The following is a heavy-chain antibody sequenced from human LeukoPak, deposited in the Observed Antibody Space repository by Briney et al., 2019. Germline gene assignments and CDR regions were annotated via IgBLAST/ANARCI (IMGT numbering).Heavy chain of an antibody. V-gene: IGHV4-34*09. J-gene: IGHJ3*02. D-gene: IGHD1-26*01. CDR3: ARAVDSGSYPRAFDI. Sequence: SETLSLTCAVYGGSFSGYYWSWIRQPPGKGLEWIGEINHSGSTNYNPSLKSRVTISVDTSKNQFSLKLSSVTAADTAVYYCARAVDSGSYPRAFDIWGQGTMVTVSS. CDR2: INHSGST. CDR1: GGSFSGYY.